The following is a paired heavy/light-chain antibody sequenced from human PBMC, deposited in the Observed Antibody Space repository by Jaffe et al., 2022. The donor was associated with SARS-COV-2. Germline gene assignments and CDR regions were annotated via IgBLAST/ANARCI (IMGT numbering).Light chain of an antibody. V-gene: IGLV2-14*01. J-gene: IGLJ2*01. Sequence: QSALTQPASVSGSLGQSISISCTGTTNDIGGYDFVSWYQQHPGEVPKLMISEVSSRPSGVPDRFSGSKSGNTASLIISGLQAEDEAHYYCSSFTRNNSIIFGGGTEVTVL. CDR3: SSFTRNNSII. CDR1: TNDIGGYDF. CDR2: EVS.
Heavy chain of an antibody. CDR3: VRNRDFLEYNWFDS. D-gene: IGHD3-3*01. CDR2: IIPIFRTS. CDR1: GGAFSNYA. V-gene: IGHV1-69*01. Sequence: QVQLLQSGTEVKKPGSSVNVSCKTSGGAFSNYAIIWVRQAPGKGLEWMGGIIPIFRTSNPAQRFQDRVTITADESTTTAYMELRGLRSEDTAVYYCVRNRDFLEYNWFDSWGQGTLVTVSS. J-gene: IGHJ5*01.